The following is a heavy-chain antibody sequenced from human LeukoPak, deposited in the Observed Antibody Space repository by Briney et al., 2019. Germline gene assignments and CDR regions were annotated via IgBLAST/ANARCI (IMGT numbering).Heavy chain of an antibody. Sequence: GGSLRLSCAASGFTFSSYGMHWVRQAPGKGLEWVAVISYDGSNKYYADSVKGRFTISRDNSKNTLYLQMNSLRAEDTAVYYSARVVGGDGYNLHFDYWGQGTLVTVSS. CDR2: ISYDGSNK. D-gene: IGHD5-24*01. CDR3: ARVVGGDGYNLHFDY. V-gene: IGHV3-30*03. J-gene: IGHJ4*02. CDR1: GFTFSSYG.